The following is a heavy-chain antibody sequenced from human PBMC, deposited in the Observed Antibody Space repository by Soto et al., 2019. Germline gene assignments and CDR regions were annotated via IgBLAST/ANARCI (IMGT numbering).Heavy chain of an antibody. CDR3: ARGSDAVTTVGISGY. V-gene: IGHV1-46*01. CDR2: INPSGGST. D-gene: IGHD4-17*01. CDR1: GYTFTSYY. Sequence: GASLKVSCKASGYTFTSYYMHWVRQAPGQGLEWMGIINPSGGSTSYAQKFQGRVTMTRDTSTSTVYMELSSLRSEDTAVYYCARGSDAVTTVGISGYWGQGTLVTVSS. J-gene: IGHJ4*02.